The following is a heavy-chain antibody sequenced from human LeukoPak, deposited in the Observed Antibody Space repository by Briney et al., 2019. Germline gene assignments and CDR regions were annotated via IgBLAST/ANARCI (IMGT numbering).Heavy chain of an antibody. J-gene: IGHJ4*02. CDR3: AKDIGRGAPDY. CDR1: GFTFSSYG. CDR2: ISWDGGST. V-gene: IGHV3-43*01. D-gene: IGHD3-16*01. Sequence: PGGTLRLSCAASGFTFSSYGMSWVRQAPGKVLEWVSLISWDGGSTYYADSVKGRFTISRDNSKNSLYLQMNSLRTEDTALYYCAKDIGRGAPDYWGQGTLVTVSS.